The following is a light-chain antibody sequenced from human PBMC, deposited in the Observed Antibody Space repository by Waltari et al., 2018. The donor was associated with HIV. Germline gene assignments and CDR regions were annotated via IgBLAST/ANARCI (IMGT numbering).Light chain of an antibody. Sequence: QSTLTQPASVSGSPGQSVTISCTGISSDIDVYKYFSWYQQHPGKAPKLLIYDVSHRPSGVSHRFPGSNSANTASLSISGLQAEDEADYYCSSYTTTSTLYVFGTGTKVTV. J-gene: IGLJ1*01. V-gene: IGLV2-14*03. CDR3: SSYTTTSTLYV. CDR2: DVS. CDR1: SSDIDVYKY.